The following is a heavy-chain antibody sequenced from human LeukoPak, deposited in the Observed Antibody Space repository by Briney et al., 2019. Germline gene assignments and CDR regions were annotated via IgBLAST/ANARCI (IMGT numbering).Heavy chain of an antibody. Sequence: GSVKVSCKASGYTFTSYAMHWVRQAPGQRLEWMGWINAGNGNTKYSQKFQGRVTMTTDTSTSTAYMELRSLRSDDTAVYYCARGGITIFGVVTMGDAFDIWGQGTMVTVSS. D-gene: IGHD3-3*01. CDR3: ARGGITIFGVVTMGDAFDI. CDR1: GYTFTSYA. V-gene: IGHV1-3*01. J-gene: IGHJ3*02. CDR2: INAGNGNT.